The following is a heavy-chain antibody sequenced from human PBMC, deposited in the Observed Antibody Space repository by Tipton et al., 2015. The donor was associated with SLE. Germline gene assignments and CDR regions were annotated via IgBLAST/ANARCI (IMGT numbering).Heavy chain of an antibody. Sequence: TLSLTCTVSGGSVSSGSYYWSWIRQPPGKGLEWIGYIYYSGSTNYNPSLKSRVTISVDTSKNQFSLKLSSVTAADTAVYYCARVGGVLRFLEWFPAFDYWGQGTLVTVSS. CDR3: ARVGGVLRFLEWFPAFDY. CDR1: GGSVSSGSYY. D-gene: IGHD3-3*01. CDR2: IYYSGST. J-gene: IGHJ4*02. V-gene: IGHV4-61*01.